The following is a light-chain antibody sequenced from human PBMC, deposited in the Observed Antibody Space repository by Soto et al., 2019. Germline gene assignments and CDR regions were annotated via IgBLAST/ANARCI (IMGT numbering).Light chain of an antibody. J-gene: IGKJ4*01. CDR3: QQYDNSAALT. CDR2: GVS. V-gene: IGKV3-20*01. Sequence: EIVLTQSPGTLSLSPGESATLFCRASQTVSSSCLAWYQQKPGQAPMLLIYGVSSRATGIPDRFSGSGSGTDFTLTISRLQPEDFAVYYCQQYDNSAALTFGGGTNVEIK. CDR1: QTVSSSC.